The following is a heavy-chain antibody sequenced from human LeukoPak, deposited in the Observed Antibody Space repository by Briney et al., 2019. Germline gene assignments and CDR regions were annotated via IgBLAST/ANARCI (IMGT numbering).Heavy chain of an antibody. V-gene: IGHV4-4*09. CDR2: IYTSGST. CDR3: ARRTGGGLDY. CDR1: GGSISSYY. Sequence: SETLSLTCTVSGGSISSYYWSWIRQPPGKGLEWIGYIYTSGSTNYNPSLKSRVTISVDTSKNQFSLKLSSVTAADTAVYYCARRTGGGLDYWGQGTLVTVSS. J-gene: IGHJ4*02. D-gene: IGHD3-10*01.